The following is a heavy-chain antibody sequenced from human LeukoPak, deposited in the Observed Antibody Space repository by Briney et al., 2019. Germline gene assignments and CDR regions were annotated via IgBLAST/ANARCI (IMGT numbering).Heavy chain of an antibody. V-gene: IGHV3-21*04. CDR3: AREIYESRDAFDI. D-gene: IGHD3-16*01. Sequence: GGSLRLSCAASGFTFSSYSMNWVRQAPGKGLEWVSSISSSSSYIYYADSVKGRFTISRDNAKNSLYLQMNSLRAEDTALYHCAREIYESRDAFDIWGQGTMVTVSS. CDR1: GFTFSSYS. J-gene: IGHJ3*02. CDR2: ISSSSSYI.